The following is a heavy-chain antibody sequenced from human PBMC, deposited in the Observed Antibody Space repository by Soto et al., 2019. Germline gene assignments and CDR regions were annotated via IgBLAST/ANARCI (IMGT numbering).Heavy chain of an antibody. CDR1: GFTFTNFA. J-gene: IGHJ6*02. CDR2: INAASGNT. V-gene: IGHV1-3*01. CDR3: ARVRNFWSGYYPYYYGMDV. Sequence: ASVKVSCKASGFTFTNFAVHWLRQAPGQRLEWMGRINAASGNTKCSQKFQGRVTMTRDTSTSTVYMELSSLRSEDTAVYYCARVRNFWSGYYPYYYGMDVWGQGTTVTVS. D-gene: IGHD3-3*01.